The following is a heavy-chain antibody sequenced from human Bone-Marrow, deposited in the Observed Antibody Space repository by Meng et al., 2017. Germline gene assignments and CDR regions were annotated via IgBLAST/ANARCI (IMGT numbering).Heavy chain of an antibody. CDR1: GASVSSGYW. J-gene: IGHJ4*02. D-gene: IGHD6-19*01. V-gene: IGHV4-4*02. CDR2: FHHSGTT. CDR3: AASPGWWRIDS. Sequence: QGRLPASGPGLGKPSGTLSLTCGVSGASVSSGYWWTWVRQPPGKGLEWIGEFHHSGTTNYNPSLRSRVTISVDTSKNQFSLRLTSVTAADTAVYYCAASPGWWRIDSWGQGTLVTVSS.